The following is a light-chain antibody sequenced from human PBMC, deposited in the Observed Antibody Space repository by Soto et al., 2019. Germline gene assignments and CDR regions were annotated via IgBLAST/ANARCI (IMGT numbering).Light chain of an antibody. V-gene: IGKV3-15*01. J-gene: IGKJ1*01. Sequence: ETVMTQSPATLSVSPGERATLSCRASQSVNSNLAWYQQKLGQAPRVLIYGASTRATGIPDRFSGSGSGTEFILTISSLQSEDFAVYYCHQYYRTPRTFGQGTKVDI. CDR1: QSVNSN. CDR2: GAS. CDR3: HQYYRTPRT.